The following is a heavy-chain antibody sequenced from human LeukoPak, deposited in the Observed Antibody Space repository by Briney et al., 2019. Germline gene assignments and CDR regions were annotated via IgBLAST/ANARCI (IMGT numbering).Heavy chain of an antibody. D-gene: IGHD6-19*01. J-gene: IGHJ4*02. Sequence: ASVKVSCKASGGTFSSYAISWVRQAPGQGLEWMGGIIPIFGTANYAQKFQGRVTITADKSTSTAYMELRSLRSDDTAVYYCARELAVAGTVDYWGQGTLVTVSS. CDR2: IIPIFGTA. CDR3: ARELAVAGTVDY. CDR1: GGTFSSYA. V-gene: IGHV1-69*06.